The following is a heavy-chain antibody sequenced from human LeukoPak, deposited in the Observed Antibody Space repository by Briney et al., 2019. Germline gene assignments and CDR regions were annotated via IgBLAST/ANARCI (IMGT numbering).Heavy chain of an antibody. Sequence: SQTLSLTCAISGDSVSSNSAAWNWLRQSPSGGLEWLGRTYYTSVWSDDYAVSVKGRISINPDTSKNQFSLHLNSVTPEDTAVYFCAREKGNVLGYWGQGTLVTVSS. V-gene: IGHV6-1*01. CDR3: AREKGNVLGY. CDR2: TYYTSVWSD. CDR1: GDSVSSNSAA. D-gene: IGHD1-1*01. J-gene: IGHJ4*02.